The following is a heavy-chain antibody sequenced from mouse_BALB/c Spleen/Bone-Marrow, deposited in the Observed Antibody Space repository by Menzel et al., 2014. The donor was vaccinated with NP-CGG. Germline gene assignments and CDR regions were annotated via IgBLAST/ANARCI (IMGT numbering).Heavy chain of an antibody. CDR3: ARSLYYRYDGFAY. CDR2: IYPGDGDT. Sequence: QVQLQQPGAEPVRPGSSVKISCKASGYAFSSYWMNWVKQRPGQGLEWIGQIYPGDGDTNYNGKFKGKATLTADKSSSTAYMQLSSLTSEDSAVYFCARSLYYRYDGFAYWGQGTLVTVSA. D-gene: IGHD2-14*01. CDR1: GYAFSSYW. V-gene: IGHV1-80*01. J-gene: IGHJ3*01.